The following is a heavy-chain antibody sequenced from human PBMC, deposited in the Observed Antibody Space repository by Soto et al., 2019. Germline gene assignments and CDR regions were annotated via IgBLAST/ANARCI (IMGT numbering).Heavy chain of an antibody. J-gene: IGHJ3*01. CDR2: IIPIPDIT. CDR3: ARDRITTRWDALAL. Sequence: QVQLVQSGAEVRKPGSSVKVSCKAPGGTFSTYIISWVRQAPGQGLEWMGRIIPIPDITNYAQKFQGRVAVTADRFTLTANRELTSLKAVDTGVYYCARDRITTRWDALALWSLGTMVTVSS. CDR1: GGTFSTYI. V-gene: IGHV1-69*08. D-gene: IGHD3-3*01.